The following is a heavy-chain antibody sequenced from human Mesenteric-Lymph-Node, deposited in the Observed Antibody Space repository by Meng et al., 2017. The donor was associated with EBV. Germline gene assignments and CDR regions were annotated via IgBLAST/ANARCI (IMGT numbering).Heavy chain of an antibody. CDR1: GGTFSSYA. CDR3: ANGSGSYSPYYFDY. V-gene: IGHV1-69*01. Sequence: VQRVQWGCWGKKPGSSGKAPCKVSGGTFSSYAISWVRQAPGQGLEWMGGIIPIFGTANYAQKFQGRVTITADESTSTAYMELSSLRSEDTAVYYCANGSGSYSPYYFDYWGQGTLVTVSS. D-gene: IGHD3-10*01. CDR2: IIPIFGTA. J-gene: IGHJ4*02.